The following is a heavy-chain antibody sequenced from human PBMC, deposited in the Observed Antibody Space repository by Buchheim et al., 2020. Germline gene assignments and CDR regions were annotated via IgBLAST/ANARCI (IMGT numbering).Heavy chain of an antibody. D-gene: IGHD3-10*01. V-gene: IGHV4-31*03. CDR3: ARDVPMVRGLQASWGEYYYYYGMDV. CDR1: GGSISSGGYY. J-gene: IGHJ6*02. CDR2: IYYSGST. Sequence: QVQLQESGPGLVKPSQTLSLTCTVSGGSISSGGYYWSWIRQHPGKGLEWIGYIYYSGSTYYNPSLKSRVTISVDTSKNQFSLKLSSVTAADTAVYYCARDVPMVRGLQASWGEYYYYYGMDVWGQGTT.